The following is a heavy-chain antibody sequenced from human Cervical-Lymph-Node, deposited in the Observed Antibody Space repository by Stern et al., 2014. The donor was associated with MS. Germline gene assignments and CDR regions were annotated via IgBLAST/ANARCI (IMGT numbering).Heavy chain of an antibody. D-gene: IGHD1-26*01. Sequence: QVQLGQSGAEVKKPGASVKVSCKASGYTFTGHDMNWVRQAPGQGLEWVGWINPNNGGANYAQKFQGRVTMTWGTSISTAYLELRSLTSDDTATYYCARDTGSFVSYDFDYWGQGTVVTVSA. J-gene: IGHJ4*02. CDR1: GYTFTGHD. CDR2: INPNNGGA. V-gene: IGHV1-2*02. CDR3: ARDTGSFVSYDFDY.